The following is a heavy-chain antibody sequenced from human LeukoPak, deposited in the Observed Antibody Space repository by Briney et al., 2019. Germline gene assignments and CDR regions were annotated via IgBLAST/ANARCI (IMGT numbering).Heavy chain of an antibody. CDR1: GFTFSSYA. CDR2: ISGSGDST. CDR3: ARYCGGGSCSTSYYYYGLDV. J-gene: IGHJ6*02. V-gene: IGHV3-23*01. Sequence: GGSLRLSCAASGFTFSSYAMSWVRLAPGKGLEWVSAISGSGDSTYYADSVKGRFTISRDNSKNTLYLQMNSLRAGDTAVYYCARYCGGGSCSTSYYYYGLDVWGQGTTVTVSS. D-gene: IGHD2-15*01.